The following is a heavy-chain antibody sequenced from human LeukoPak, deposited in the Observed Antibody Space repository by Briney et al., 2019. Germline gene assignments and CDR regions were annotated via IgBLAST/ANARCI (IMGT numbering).Heavy chain of an antibody. J-gene: IGHJ4*02. D-gene: IGHD3-3*01. Sequence: SETLSLTCAVSGASLSGYYWTWIRQPPGKGLEWIGEINHSGKTNYNPSLKSRITISVDTSKNQFSLKLSSVTAADTAVYYCARETWNWGQGTLVTVSS. CDR2: INHSGKT. CDR3: ARETWN. V-gene: IGHV4-34*01. CDR1: GASLSGYY.